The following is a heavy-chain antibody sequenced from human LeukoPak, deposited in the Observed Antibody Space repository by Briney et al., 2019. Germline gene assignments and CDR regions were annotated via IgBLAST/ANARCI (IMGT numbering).Heavy chain of an antibody. Sequence: GGSLRLSCEASGLTFSRFGMHWVRQAPGKGLEWVAFIRYDESKKYYADSVKGRFTISRDNSKNTLYLQMNSLRAEDTAVYYCAKGLNSYDSSGYPSWGQGTLVTVSS. CDR2: IRYDESKK. J-gene: IGHJ4*02. CDR3: AKGLNSYDSSGYPS. V-gene: IGHV3-30*02. CDR1: GLTFSRFG. D-gene: IGHD3-22*01.